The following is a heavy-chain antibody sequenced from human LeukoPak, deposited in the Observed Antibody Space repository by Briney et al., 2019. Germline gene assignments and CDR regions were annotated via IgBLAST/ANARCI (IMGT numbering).Heavy chain of an antibody. Sequence: PSETLSLTCTVSGGSISSYYWSWIRQPPGKGLEWIGYIYYSGSTNYNPSLKSRVTISVDTSKNQFSLKLSSVTAADTAVYYCARVRYSGSYYGAFDYWGQGTLVTVSS. D-gene: IGHD1-26*01. CDR2: IYYSGST. J-gene: IGHJ4*02. V-gene: IGHV4-59*01. CDR3: ARVRYSGSYYGAFDY. CDR1: GGSISSYY.